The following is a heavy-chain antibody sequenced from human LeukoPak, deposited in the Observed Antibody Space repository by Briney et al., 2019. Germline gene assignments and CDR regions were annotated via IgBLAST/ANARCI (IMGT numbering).Heavy chain of an antibody. CDR1: GFTFSSYG. V-gene: IGHV3-30*18. CDR2: ISYDGSNK. J-gene: IGHJ4*02. Sequence: GGSLRLSCAASGFTFSSYGMHWVRQAPGKGLEWVAVISYDGSNKYYADSVKGRFTISRDNSKNTLYLQVNSLRAEDTAVYYCAKVSLKLLWFGELSGWGQGTLVTVSS. D-gene: IGHD3-10*01. CDR3: AKVSLKLLWFGELSG.